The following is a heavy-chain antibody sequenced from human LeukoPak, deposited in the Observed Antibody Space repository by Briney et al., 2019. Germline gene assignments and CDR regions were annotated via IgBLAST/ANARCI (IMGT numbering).Heavy chain of an antibody. D-gene: IGHD3-22*01. V-gene: IGHV3-74*01. CDR2: INSDGSST. Sequence: PGRSLRLSCAASGFTFSSYGMRWVRQAPGKGLVWVSRINSDGSSTSYADSVKGRFTISRDNAKNTLYLQMNSLRAEDTAVYYCAREGSSGSDDAFDIWGQGTMVTVSS. CDR1: GFTFSSYG. CDR3: AREGSSGSDDAFDI. J-gene: IGHJ3*02.